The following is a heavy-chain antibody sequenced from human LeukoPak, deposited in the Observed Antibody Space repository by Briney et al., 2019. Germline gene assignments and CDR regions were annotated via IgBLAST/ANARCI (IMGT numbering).Heavy chain of an antibody. Sequence: GGSLRLSCAAAGFTFNNFWMHWVRQGPGKGLVWVARSNNKGTETVYADSVKGRFTISRDNAKNTLYLQMNSLRAEDTAIYYCARGSFGTDIWGQGTMVTVSS. CDR3: ARGSFGTDI. V-gene: IGHV3-74*01. CDR1: GFTFNNFW. D-gene: IGHD3-3*01. CDR2: SNNKGTET. J-gene: IGHJ3*02.